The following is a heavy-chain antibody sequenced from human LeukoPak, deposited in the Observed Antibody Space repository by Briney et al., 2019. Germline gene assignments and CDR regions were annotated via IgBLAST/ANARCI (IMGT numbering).Heavy chain of an antibody. V-gene: IGHV3-30-3*01. D-gene: IGHD3-16*02. CDR3: ATDLPVIADEIDY. CDR2: ISYDGSNK. J-gene: IGHJ4*02. CDR1: GFTFSSYA. Sequence: PGRSLRLSCAASGFTFSSYAMHWVRQAPGKGLEWVAVISYDGSNKYYADSVKGRFTISRDNSKNTLYLQMNSLRAEDTAVYYCATDLPVIADEIDYWGQGTLVTVSS.